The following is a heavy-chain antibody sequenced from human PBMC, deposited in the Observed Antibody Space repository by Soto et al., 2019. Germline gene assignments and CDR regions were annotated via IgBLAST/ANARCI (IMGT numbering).Heavy chain of an antibody. V-gene: IGHV4-59*01. D-gene: IGHD6-6*01. CDR1: GGSISSYY. Sequence: SETLSLTCTVSGGSISSYYWSWIRQPPGKGLEWIGYIYYRGSTNYNPSLKSRVTISVDTSKNQFSLKLSSVTAADTAVYYCARARMKQLVVGYYYYGMDVWGQGTTVTVSS. CDR3: ARARMKQLVVGYYYYGMDV. J-gene: IGHJ6*02. CDR2: IYYRGST.